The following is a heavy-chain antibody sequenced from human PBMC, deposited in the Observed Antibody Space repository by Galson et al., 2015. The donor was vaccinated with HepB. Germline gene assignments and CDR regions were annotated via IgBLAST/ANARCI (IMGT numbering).Heavy chain of an antibody. CDR2: ISASGGRT. V-gene: IGHV3-23*01. CDR1: GFTFSSYG. D-gene: IGHD6-19*01. Sequence: SLRLPCAASGFTFSSYGMSWVRQAPGKGLEWVSGISASGGRTYYADSVKGRFTLSRDISKNMLYLQMNSLRAEDTAVYYCAKEREWLVPWGVVFDYWGQGTLVTVSS. J-gene: IGHJ4*02. CDR3: AKEREWLVPWGVVFDY.